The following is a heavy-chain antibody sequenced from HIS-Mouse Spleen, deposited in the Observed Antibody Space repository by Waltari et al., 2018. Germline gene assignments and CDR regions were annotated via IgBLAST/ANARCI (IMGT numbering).Heavy chain of an antibody. CDR1: VFTFSSCG. CDR3: AKGGLMVYAIGDY. D-gene: IGHD2-8*01. Sequence: QVQLVESGGGVVHPGGSLRLSCAASVFTFSSCGMHWVRQAPGKGLEWVAVIWYDGSNKYYADSVKGRFTISRDNSKNTLYLQMNSLRAEDTAVYYCAKGGLMVYAIGDYWGQGTLVTVSS. V-gene: IGHV3-33*06. CDR2: IWYDGSNK. J-gene: IGHJ4*02.